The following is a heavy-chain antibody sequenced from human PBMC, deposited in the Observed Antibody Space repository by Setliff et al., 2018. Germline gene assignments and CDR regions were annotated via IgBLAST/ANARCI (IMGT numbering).Heavy chain of an antibody. D-gene: IGHD3-10*01. CDR2: INHSGST. J-gene: IGHJ5*02. CDR1: GGSISSSSYY. V-gene: IGHV4-39*07. Sequence: SETLPLTCTVSGGSISSSSYYWSWIRQPPGKGLEWIGEINHSGSTNYNPSLKSRVTISVDTSKNQFSLKLSSVTAADTAVYYCARGKGTWVLLRWFDPWGQGTLVTVPQ. CDR3: ARGKGTWVLLRWFDP.